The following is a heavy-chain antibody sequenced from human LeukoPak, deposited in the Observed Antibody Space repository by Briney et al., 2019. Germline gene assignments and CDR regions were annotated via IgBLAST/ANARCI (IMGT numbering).Heavy chain of an antibody. V-gene: IGHV3-21*01. J-gene: IGHJ4*02. CDR2: ISSRSSYI. D-gene: IGHD6-25*01. CDR1: GFTFTSYS. CDR3: AKIIRLPYFDY. Sequence: GGSLRLSCAASGFTFTSYSMNWVRQAPGKGLEWVSFISSRSSYIYYADSVKGRFTISRDNAKNSLYLQMNSLRAEDTAVYYCAKIIRLPYFDYWGQGTLVTVSS.